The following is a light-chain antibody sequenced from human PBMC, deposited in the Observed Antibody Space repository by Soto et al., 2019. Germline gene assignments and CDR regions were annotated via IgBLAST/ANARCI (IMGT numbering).Light chain of an antibody. J-gene: IGLJ2*01. CDR3: SSYAGSNNVV. CDR2: EVS. CDR1: SSDVGGYNY. Sequence: QSVLTQPPSASGSPGQSVTISCTGTSSDVGGYNYVSWYQQHPGKAPKVMIYEVSKRPSGVPDRFSGSKSGNTASLTVSGLKAEDEADYYCSSYAGSNNVVFGGGTKLTVL. V-gene: IGLV2-8*01.